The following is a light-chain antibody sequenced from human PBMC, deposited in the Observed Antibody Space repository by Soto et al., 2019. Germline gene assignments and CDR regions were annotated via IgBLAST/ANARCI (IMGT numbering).Light chain of an antibody. J-gene: IGLJ2*01. CDR3: SSFAGNNNLV. CDR2: EVS. Sequence: QSALTQPPSASGSPGQSVTISCTGTSSDVGVYNYVSWYQQHPGKAPKLMIYEVSKRPSGVPDRFSGSKSGNTASLTVSGLQAEDEADSYCSSFAGNNNLVFGGGTKVTFL. V-gene: IGLV2-8*01. CDR1: SSDVGVYNY.